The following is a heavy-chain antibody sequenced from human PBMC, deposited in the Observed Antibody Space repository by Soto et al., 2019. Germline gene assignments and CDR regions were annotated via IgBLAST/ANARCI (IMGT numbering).Heavy chain of an antibody. CDR2: ISYDGSNK. Sequence: QVQLVESGGGVVQPGRSLRLSCAASGFTFSSYAMHWVRQAPGKGLEWVAVISYDGSNKYYADSVKGRFTISRDNSKNTLYLQMNSLRAEDTAVYYCARDLSAGSGSLTYYYYYGVDVWGQGTTVTVSS. J-gene: IGHJ6*02. V-gene: IGHV3-30-3*01. CDR1: GFTFSSYA. CDR3: ARDLSAGSGSLTYYYYYGVDV. D-gene: IGHD3-10*01.